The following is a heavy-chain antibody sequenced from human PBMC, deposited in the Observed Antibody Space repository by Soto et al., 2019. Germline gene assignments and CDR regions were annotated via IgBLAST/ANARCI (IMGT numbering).Heavy chain of an antibody. CDR1: GFTFSSDW. CDR2: INTDGSGT. Sequence: PGGSLRLSCAASGFTFSSDWMHWVRQAPGKGLVWVSRINTDGSGTTYADSVKGRFTISRDNAKNMVYLQMNSLRAEDTAVYYCAKGVPGIAVAGTGYFQHWGQGTLVTVSS. D-gene: IGHD6-19*01. J-gene: IGHJ1*01. CDR3: AKGVPGIAVAGTGYFQH. V-gene: IGHV3-74*01.